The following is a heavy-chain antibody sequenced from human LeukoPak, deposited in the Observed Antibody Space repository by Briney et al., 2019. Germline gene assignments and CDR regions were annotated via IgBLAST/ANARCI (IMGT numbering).Heavy chain of an antibody. CDR3: ARTRASDGEWIDY. J-gene: IGHJ4*02. Sequence: SETLSLTCTVSGGSISSGGYYWSWIWQPPGKGLEWIGYIYHSGSTYYNPSLKSRVTISVDRSKNQFSLKLSSVTAADTAVYYCARTRASDGEWIDYWGQGTLVTVSS. D-gene: IGHD3-10*01. V-gene: IGHV4-30-2*01. CDR1: GGSISSGGYY. CDR2: IYHSGST.